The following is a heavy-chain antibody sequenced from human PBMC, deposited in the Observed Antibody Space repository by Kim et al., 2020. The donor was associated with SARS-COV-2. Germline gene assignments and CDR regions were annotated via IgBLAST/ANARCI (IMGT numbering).Heavy chain of an antibody. D-gene: IGHD3-10*02. J-gene: IGHJ4*02. CDR1: GFTFSHDW. CDR3: ARSVFGDNY. V-gene: IGHV3-7*01. CDR2: INQDGSES. Sequence: GGSLRLSCAASGFTFSHDWMTWVRQAPGKGLEWVANINQDGSESYYVDSVKGPFTISRDNAKNSLYLQMNSLRVEDTAVYYCARSVFGDNYWGQGTLVSV.